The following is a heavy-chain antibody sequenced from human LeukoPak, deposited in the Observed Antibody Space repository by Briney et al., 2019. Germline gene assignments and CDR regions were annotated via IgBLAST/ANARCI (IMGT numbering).Heavy chain of an antibody. V-gene: IGHV1-69*13. J-gene: IGHJ6*02. Sequence: SVKVSCKASGGTFSSYAISWVRQAPGQGLEWMGGIIPIFGTANYAQKFQGRVTITADESTSTAFMELSSLRSEDTAVYYCQAIVVVPASGGMDVWGQGTTVTVSS. D-gene: IGHD2-2*01. CDR3: QAIVVVPASGGMDV. CDR2: IIPIFGTA. CDR1: GGTFSSYA.